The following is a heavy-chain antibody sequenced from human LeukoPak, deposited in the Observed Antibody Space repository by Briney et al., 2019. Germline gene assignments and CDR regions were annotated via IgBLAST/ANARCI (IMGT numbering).Heavy chain of an antibody. Sequence: PGGSLRLSCAASGFTFSSYGMHWVRQAPGKGLEWVTFIRYDGSNKYYADLVKGRFTISRDNARKSLYLQMNSLRAEDTAVYYCARDRDWNSGFDYWGQGTPVTVSS. V-gene: IGHV3-30*02. D-gene: IGHD1-7*01. J-gene: IGHJ4*02. CDR2: IRYDGSNK. CDR1: GFTFSSYG. CDR3: ARDRDWNSGFDY.